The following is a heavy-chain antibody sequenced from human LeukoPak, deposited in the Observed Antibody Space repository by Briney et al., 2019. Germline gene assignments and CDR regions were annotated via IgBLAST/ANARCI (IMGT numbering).Heavy chain of an antibody. CDR1: GFTFSSYG. D-gene: IGHD5-18*01. CDR3: AKDRYSYAFEYSDS. J-gene: IGHJ4*02. Sequence: SLRLSCAASGFTFSSYGMHWVRQAPGKGLDWVAVISNDGSKKYYADSVRGRFTISRDNSKNTLSLQVSSLRTEDTAVYYCAKDRYSYAFEYSDSWGQGTLVTVSS. CDR2: ISNDGSKK. V-gene: IGHV3-30*18.